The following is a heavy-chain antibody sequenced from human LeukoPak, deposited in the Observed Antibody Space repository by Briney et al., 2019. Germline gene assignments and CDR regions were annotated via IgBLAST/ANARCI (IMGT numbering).Heavy chain of an antibody. D-gene: IGHD6-6*01. Sequence: PSETLSLTCTVSGGSISSSSYYWGWIRQPPGKGLEWIGSIYYSGSTYYNPSLKSRVTISVDTSKNQFSLKLSSVTAADTAVYYCARRAQLAPRQPRDYWGQGTLVTVSS. CDR1: GGSISSSSYY. J-gene: IGHJ4*02. V-gene: IGHV4-39*01. CDR2: IYYSGST. CDR3: ARRAQLAPRQPRDY.